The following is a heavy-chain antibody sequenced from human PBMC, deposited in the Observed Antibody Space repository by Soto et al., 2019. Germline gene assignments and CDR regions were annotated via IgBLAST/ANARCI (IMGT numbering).Heavy chain of an antibody. CDR3: ARWGGTGITVIVAG. CDR1: GFSLSTSGMC. Sequence: SGPTLVNPTQTLTLTCTFSGFSLSTSGMCVSWIRQPPGKALEWLALIDWDDDKYYSTSLKTRLTISKDTSKSQVVLTMTTMDPVDTARYYCARWGGTGITVIVAGGGRGTMVTVAS. J-gene: IGHJ3*01. CDR2: IDWDDDK. V-gene: IGHV2-70*01. D-gene: IGHD3-22*01.